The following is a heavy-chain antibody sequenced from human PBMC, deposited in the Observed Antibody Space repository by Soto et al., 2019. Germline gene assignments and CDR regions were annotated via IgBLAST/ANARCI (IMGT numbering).Heavy chain of an antibody. CDR1: GYSLTTYW. D-gene: IGHD4-4*01. J-gene: IGHJ5*02. Sequence: GESLKISCKTSGYSLTTYWFAWVRQMPGKGLEWMGIIYLSDSDTIYSPSAPGHFTISADKSIKTAYLQWSSLKASDTAIYYCATTFDYNGYFDPWGQGTQVTVSS. CDR3: ATTFDYNGYFDP. V-gene: IGHV5-51*01. CDR2: IYLSDSDT.